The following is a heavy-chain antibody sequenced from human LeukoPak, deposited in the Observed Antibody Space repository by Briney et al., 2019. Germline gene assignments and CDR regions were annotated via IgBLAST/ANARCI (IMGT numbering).Heavy chain of an antibody. CDR3: AREMGDGYNGGVDY. J-gene: IGHJ4*02. CDR2: IVTTCSYI. Sequence: KPGGSLRLSCAASGFIFNTYRINWVRQAPVKGLEWVSSIVTTCSYIYYAVSLKGRFTISRDNAKNSLYLQMNSLRAEDTAVYYCAREMGDGYNGGVDYWGQGTLVTVSS. D-gene: IGHD5-24*01. CDR1: GFIFNTYR. V-gene: IGHV3-21*06.